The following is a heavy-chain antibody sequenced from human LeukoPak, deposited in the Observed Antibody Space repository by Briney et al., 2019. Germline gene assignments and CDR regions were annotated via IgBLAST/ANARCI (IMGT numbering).Heavy chain of an antibody. CDR2: IYTSGST. CDR1: GGSISSYY. Sequence: SETLSLTCTVSGGSISSYYWSWIRQPAGKGLEWIGRIYTSGSTNYNPSLKSRVTISVDKSKNQFSLKLSSVTAADTAVYYCARDHVGRITIWNFDPRGQGTLVTVSS. J-gene: IGHJ5*02. V-gene: IGHV4-4*07. D-gene: IGHD3-9*01. CDR3: ARDHVGRITIWNFDP.